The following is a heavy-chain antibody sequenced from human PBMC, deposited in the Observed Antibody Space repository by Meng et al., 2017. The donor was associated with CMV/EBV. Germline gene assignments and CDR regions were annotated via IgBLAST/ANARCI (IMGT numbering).Heavy chain of an antibody. CDR2: ISYTGST. CDR3: AKVRASGTEDY. V-gene: IGHV4-31*03. D-gene: IGHD3-10*01. CDR1: DISIRSGGYY. J-gene: IGHJ4*02. Sequence: LRLSCTVSDISIRSGGYYWSWNRQRPGKGLEWIGYISYTGSTDYSPSLKSRVIISVDTSKNQFSLNMRSVTAADTALYYCAKVRASGTEDYWGPGILVTVSS.